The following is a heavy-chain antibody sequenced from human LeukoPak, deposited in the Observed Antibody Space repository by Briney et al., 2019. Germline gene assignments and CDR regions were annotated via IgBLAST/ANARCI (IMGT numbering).Heavy chain of an antibody. J-gene: IGHJ4*02. D-gene: IGHD3-10*01. Sequence: GGSLRLSCAASGFTFSNYNMNWVRQAPGKGLEWVSYISSSSSTIYYADSVKGRFTISRDNAKNSLYLQMNSLRAEDTAVYYCARGPPTMVRGVIISPFDYWGQGTLVTVSS. CDR1: GFTFSNYN. CDR2: ISSSSSTI. CDR3: ARGPPTMVRGVIISPFDY. V-gene: IGHV3-48*01.